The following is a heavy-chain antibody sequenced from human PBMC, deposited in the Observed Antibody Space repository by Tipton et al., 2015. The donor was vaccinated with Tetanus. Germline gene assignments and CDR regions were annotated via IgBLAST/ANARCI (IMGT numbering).Heavy chain of an antibody. Sequence: QLVQSGAEVKKPGESLKISCKGSGYSFTSYWIGWVRQMPGKGLEWMGIIYPGDSDTSYSPSFQGQVTISADKSISPAYLQWSSLKASDTAMYYCARPLPGYGDYVPVFDYWGQGTLVTVSS. V-gene: IGHV5-51*01. D-gene: IGHD4-17*01. CDR1: GYSFTSYW. J-gene: IGHJ4*02. CDR3: ARPLPGYGDYVPVFDY. CDR2: IYPGDSDT.